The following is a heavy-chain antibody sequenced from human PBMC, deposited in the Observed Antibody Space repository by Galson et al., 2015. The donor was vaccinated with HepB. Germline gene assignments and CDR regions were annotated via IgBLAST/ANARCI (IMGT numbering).Heavy chain of an antibody. Sequence: SLRLSCAASGLTFSSYAMHWVRQAPGKGLEWVAVISYDGSNKYYADSVKGRFTISRGNSKNTLYLQMNSLRAEDTAVYYCARERGLRYFDWYAAADAFDIWGQGTMVTVSS. D-gene: IGHD3-9*01. CDR2: ISYDGSNK. CDR3: ARERGLRYFDWYAAADAFDI. V-gene: IGHV3-30-3*01. CDR1: GLTFSSYA. J-gene: IGHJ3*02.